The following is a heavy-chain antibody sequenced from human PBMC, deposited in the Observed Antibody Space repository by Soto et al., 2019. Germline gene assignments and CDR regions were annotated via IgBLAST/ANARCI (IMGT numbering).Heavy chain of an antibody. CDR3: AKSLSAIPGDY. D-gene: IGHD2-2*01. CDR1: GFTFSTYW. V-gene: IGHV3-7*05. CDR2: IKQDGSER. Sequence: SGGSLRLSCAASGFTFSTYWMSWVRQGPGTGPEWVANIKQDGSERYYADSVKGRFTISRDNAKSSLYLQMTSLRAEDTAVYHCAKSLSAIPGDYWGQGTLVTVSS. J-gene: IGHJ4*02.